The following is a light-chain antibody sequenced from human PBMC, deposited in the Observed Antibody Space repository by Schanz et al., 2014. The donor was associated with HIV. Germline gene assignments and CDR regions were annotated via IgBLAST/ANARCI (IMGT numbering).Light chain of an antibody. J-gene: IGLJ3*02. CDR3: AAWDDSLNGWV. CDR1: SSTIGTNA. V-gene: IGLV1-44*01. CDR2: NTY. Sequence: QSVLTQPPSASGTPGQRVTISCSASSSTIGTNAVNWYQQSPGTAPKLLIYNTYHRPSGVPDRFSGSTSGTSASLVISGLQSEDEADYYCAAWDDSLNGWVFGGGTKLPS.